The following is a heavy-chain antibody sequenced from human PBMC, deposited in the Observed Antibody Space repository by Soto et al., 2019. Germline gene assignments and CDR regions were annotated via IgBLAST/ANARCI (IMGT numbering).Heavy chain of an antibody. D-gene: IGHD2-21*02. CDR2: IWYDGSNK. CDR1: GFTFSSYG. Sequence: GGSLRLSCAASGFTFSSYGMHWVRQAPGKGLEWVAVIWYDGSNKYYADSVKGRFTISRDNSKNTLYLQMNSLRAEDTAVYYCARDFSCGGDCLGGYYYGMDVWGQGTTVTXSS. CDR3: ARDFSCGGDCLGGYYYGMDV. V-gene: IGHV3-33*01. J-gene: IGHJ6*02.